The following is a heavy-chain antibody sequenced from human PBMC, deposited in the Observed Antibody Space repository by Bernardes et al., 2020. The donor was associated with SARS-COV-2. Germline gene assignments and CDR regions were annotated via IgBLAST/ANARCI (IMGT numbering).Heavy chain of an antibody. CDR2: IYNGGT. J-gene: IGHJ4*02. D-gene: IGHD6-19*01. Sequence: SETLSLTCSVSGGYIHNYYWSWIRQFPGKGLEWIGYIYNGGTNYNPSLNSRMAISVDTSRKQFSLELRSVTAADTAVYYCARGRQWLIRFYFDFWGPGSLVTVSS. V-gene: IGHV4-59*13. CDR3: ARGRQWLIRFYFDF. CDR1: GGYIHNYY.